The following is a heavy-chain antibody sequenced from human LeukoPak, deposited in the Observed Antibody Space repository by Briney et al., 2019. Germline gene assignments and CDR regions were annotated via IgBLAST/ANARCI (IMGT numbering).Heavy chain of an antibody. Sequence: SETLSLTCTVSGGSISSSSYYWSWIRQPAGKGLEWIGRIYTSGSTNYNPSLKSRVTISVDTSKNQFSLKLSSVTAADTAVYYCAESGYDLADYWGQGTLVTVPS. V-gene: IGHV4-61*02. CDR2: IYTSGST. CDR1: GGSISSSSYY. D-gene: IGHD5-12*01. J-gene: IGHJ4*02. CDR3: AESGYDLADY.